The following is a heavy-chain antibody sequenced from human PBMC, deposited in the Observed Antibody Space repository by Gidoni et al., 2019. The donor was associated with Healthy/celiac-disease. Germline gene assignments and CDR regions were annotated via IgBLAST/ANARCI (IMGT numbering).Heavy chain of an antibody. V-gene: IGHV4-39*07. CDR2: IYYSGST. CDR1: GGSTSSSSYY. CDR3: ASPYYDFWSGYPTTDY. J-gene: IGHJ4*02. D-gene: IGHD3-3*01. Sequence: QLQLQESGPGLVKPSETLSLTCTVPGGSTSSSSYYWGWIRQPPGKGLEWIGSIYYSGSTYYNPSLKSRVTISVDTSKNQFSLKLSSVTAADTAVYYCASPYYDFWSGYPTTDYWGQGTLVTVSS.